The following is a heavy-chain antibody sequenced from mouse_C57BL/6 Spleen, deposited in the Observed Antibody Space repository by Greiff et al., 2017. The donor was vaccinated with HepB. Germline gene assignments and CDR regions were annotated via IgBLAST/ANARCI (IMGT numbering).Heavy chain of an antibody. D-gene: IGHD1-1*01. J-gene: IGHJ2*01. CDR2: IRNKANGYTT. Sequence: DVQLVESGGGLVQPGGSLSLSCAASGFTFTDYYMSWVRQPPGKALEWLGFIRNKANGYTTEYSASVKGRFTISRDNSQSILYLQMNALRAEDSATYYCARAYYGSSYDFDYWGQGTTLTVSS. CDR1: GFTFTDYY. CDR3: ARAYYGSSYDFDY. V-gene: IGHV7-3*01.